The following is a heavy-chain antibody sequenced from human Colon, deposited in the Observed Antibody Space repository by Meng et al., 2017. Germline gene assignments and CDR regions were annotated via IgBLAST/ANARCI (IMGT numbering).Heavy chain of an antibody. V-gene: IGHV4-4*02. J-gene: IGHJ4*02. Sequence: VELQESGPGLVKPSETLSLACSVSGASVSVNSYWSWVRQPPGRGLEWIGQIDHRGSAYYRPSLNSRVTMSLDKSRNQFSLRLTSVTAADTAVYYCAKYDRPPYCFEYWGQGTLVTVSS. D-gene: IGHD2-15*01. CDR1: GASVSVNSY. CDR3: AKYDRPPYCFEY. CDR2: IDHRGSA.